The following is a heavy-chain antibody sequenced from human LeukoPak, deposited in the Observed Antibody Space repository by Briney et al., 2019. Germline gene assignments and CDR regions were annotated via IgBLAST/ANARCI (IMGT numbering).Heavy chain of an antibody. CDR3: ARGPNYYGSGSYWPDY. J-gene: IGHJ4*02. D-gene: IGHD3-10*01. CDR1: GYTFTGYY. CDR2: INPNSGGT. Sequence: ASVKVSCKASGYTFTGYYMHWVRQAPGQGLEWMGRINPNSGGTNYAQKFQGRVTMTRDTSISTAYLELSRLRSDDTAVYYCARGPNYYGSGSYWPDYWGQGTLVTVSS. V-gene: IGHV1-2*06.